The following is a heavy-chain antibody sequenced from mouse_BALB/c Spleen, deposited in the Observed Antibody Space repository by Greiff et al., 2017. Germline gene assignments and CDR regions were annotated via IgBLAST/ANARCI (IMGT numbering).Heavy chain of an antibody. CDR3: ARDQRDYDVYAMDY. V-gene: IGHV2-9*02. D-gene: IGHD2-4*01. CDR2: IWAGGST. J-gene: IGHJ4*01. Sequence: LQESGPGLVAPSQSLSITCTVSGFSLTSYGVHWVRQPPGKGLEWLGVIWAGGSTNYNSALMSRLSISKDNSKSQVFLKMNSLQTDDTAMYYCARDQRDYDVYAMDYWGQGASVTVSS. CDR1: GFSLTSYG.